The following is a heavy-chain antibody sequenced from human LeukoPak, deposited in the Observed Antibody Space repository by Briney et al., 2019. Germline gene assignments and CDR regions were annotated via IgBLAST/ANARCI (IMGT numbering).Heavy chain of an antibody. CDR3: ARGHAIAAADTYYFDY. CDR1: GGSISSTHHY. Sequence: PSETLSLTCTVSGGSISSTHHYWGWIRQPPGKGLEWIGSIFYSGSTNYNPSLKSRVTISVDTSKNQFSLKLSSVTAADTAVYYCARGHAIAAADTYYFDYWGQGTLVTVSS. J-gene: IGHJ4*02. V-gene: IGHV4-39*07. CDR2: IFYSGST. D-gene: IGHD6-13*01.